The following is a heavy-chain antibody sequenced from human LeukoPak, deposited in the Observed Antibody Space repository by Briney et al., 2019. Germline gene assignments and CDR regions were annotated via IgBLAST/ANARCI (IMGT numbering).Heavy chain of an antibody. CDR1: GGSISSNNW. V-gene: IGHV4-4*02. CDR2: IFHYGNT. D-gene: IGHD2-2*01. CDR3: ARGRCSSTSCYVIRGMDV. Sequence: SETLSLTCTVSGGSISSNNWWTWVRQPPGKGLEWIAEIFHYGNTNFNPSLKSRVTISLDKSKNQFSLNLDSVTAADTAVYYCARGRCSSTSCYVIRGMDVWGQGTTVTVSS. J-gene: IGHJ6*02.